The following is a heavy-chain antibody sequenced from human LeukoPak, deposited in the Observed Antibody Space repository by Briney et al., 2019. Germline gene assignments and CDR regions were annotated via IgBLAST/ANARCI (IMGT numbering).Heavy chain of an antibody. J-gene: IGHJ5*02. D-gene: IGHD2-2*01. CDR3: ARDDCSSISCYHNWFDP. Sequence: PGGSLRLSCAASGFTFSNYFMHWVRQAPGKGLEWVADIASDGSHTFYVESVKGRFTISRDNSKNSLYLQMNSLRAEDTAVYYCARDDCSSISCYHNWFDPWGQGTLVTVSS. CDR1: GFTFSNYF. CDR2: IASDGSHT. V-gene: IGHV3-30-3*01.